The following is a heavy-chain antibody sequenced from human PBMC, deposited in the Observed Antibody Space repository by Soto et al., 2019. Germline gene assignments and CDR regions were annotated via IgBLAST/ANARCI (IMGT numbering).Heavy chain of an antibody. CDR3: ARSKSTGNYGHWYYYDYGMYV. J-gene: IGHJ6*02. Sequence: QVQLVQSGAEVKKPGSSVKVSCKASGGTFSSYAISWVRQAPGQGLEWMGGIIPIFGTANYAQKFQGRVTITADESTSTAYMELSSLRSEDTAVYYGARSKSTGNYGHWYYYDYGMYVCRQVTTVTV. CDR2: IIPIFGTA. V-gene: IGHV1-69*01. CDR1: GGTFSSYA. D-gene: IGHD1-1*01.